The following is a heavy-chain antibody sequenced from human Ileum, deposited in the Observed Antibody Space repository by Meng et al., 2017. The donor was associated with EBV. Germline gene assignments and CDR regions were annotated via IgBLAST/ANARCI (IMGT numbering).Heavy chain of an antibody. CDR3: ARDLRYGLKLLPYYSDP. CDR1: GYNFMNYA. V-gene: IGHV1-3*01. D-gene: IGHD2/OR15-2a*01. CDR2: INAGNGNT. J-gene: IGHJ5*02. Sequence: VQFVPSGAESQHPGASVKVSCKASGYNFMNYAIHWVRQAPGQGLEWMGWINAGNGNTKFSQTFQGRVSIRRDTSASTVYMELNSLRSEDTAVYYCARDLRYGLKLLPYYSDPWGQGTLVTVSS.